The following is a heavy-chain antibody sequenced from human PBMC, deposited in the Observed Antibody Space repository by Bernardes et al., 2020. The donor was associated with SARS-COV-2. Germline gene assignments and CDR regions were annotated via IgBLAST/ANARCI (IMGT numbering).Heavy chain of an antibody. CDR3: AKAQDIVVVVAATGY. Sequence: GGSLRLSCAASGFTFSSYAMSWVRQAPGKGLEWVSTISDYGGTTYYADSVKGRFTISRDNSKNTLYLQMNSLRAEDTAVYYCAKAQDIVVVVAATGYWGQGTLVTVSS. CDR2: ISDYGGTT. V-gene: IGHV3-23*01. J-gene: IGHJ4*02. CDR1: GFTFSSYA. D-gene: IGHD2-15*01.